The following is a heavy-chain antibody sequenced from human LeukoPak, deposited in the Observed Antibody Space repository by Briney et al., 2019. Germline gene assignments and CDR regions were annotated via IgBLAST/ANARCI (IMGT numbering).Heavy chain of an antibody. D-gene: IGHD3-10*01. CDR2: ISAYNGNT. J-gene: IGHJ4*02. CDR3: ARDRPMVRGVIMIGY. CDR1: GGTFSSYA. V-gene: IGHV1-18*01. Sequence: ASVKVSCKASGGTFSSYAISWVRQAPGQGLEWMGWISAYNGNTNYAQKLQGRVTMTTDTSTSTAYMELRSLRSDDTAVYYCARDRPMVRGVIMIGYWGQGTLVTVSS.